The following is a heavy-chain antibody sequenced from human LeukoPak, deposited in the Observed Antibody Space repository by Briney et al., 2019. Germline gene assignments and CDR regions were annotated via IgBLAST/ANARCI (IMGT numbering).Heavy chain of an antibody. V-gene: IGHV4-4*02. Sequence: SETLSLTCAVSGGSISSSNWWSWVRQPPGKGLEWIGEIYHSGSTNYNPSLKSRVTISVDKSKNQFSLKLSSVTAADTAVYYCARDANYYGSGRGLDYWGQGTLVTVSS. CDR3: ARDANYYGSGRGLDY. D-gene: IGHD3-10*01. J-gene: IGHJ4*02. CDR1: GGSISSSNW. CDR2: IYHSGST.